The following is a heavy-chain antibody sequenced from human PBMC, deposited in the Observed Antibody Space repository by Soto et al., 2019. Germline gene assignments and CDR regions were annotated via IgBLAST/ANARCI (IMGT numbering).Heavy chain of an antibody. J-gene: IGHJ4*02. V-gene: IGHV5-51*01. CDR3: ARNAGRYYDSSGYYPFDY. D-gene: IGHD3-22*01. CDR2: IYPGDSDT. CDR1: GYIFTSYW. Sequence: AESLKISCKGSGYIFTSYWIGWVRQMPGKGLEWMGIIYPGDSDTRYSPSFQGQVTISADKSISTAYLQWSSLKASDTAMYYCARNAGRYYDSSGYYPFDYLGQGTLVTVSS.